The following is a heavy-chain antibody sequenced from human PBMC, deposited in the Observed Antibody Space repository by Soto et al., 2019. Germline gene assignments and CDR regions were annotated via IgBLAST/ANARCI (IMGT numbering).Heavy chain of an antibody. V-gene: IGHV3-23*01. CDR3: AKDPRRAAAGTSWFDP. CDR1: GFTFSSYS. Sequence: GGSLRLSCAASGFTFSSYSMSWVRQAPGKGLEWVSAISGSGGSTYYADSVKGRFTISRDNSKNTLYLQMNSLRAEDTAVYYCAKDPRRAAAGTSWFDPWGQRTLVTVSS. J-gene: IGHJ5*02. D-gene: IGHD6-13*01. CDR2: ISGSGGST.